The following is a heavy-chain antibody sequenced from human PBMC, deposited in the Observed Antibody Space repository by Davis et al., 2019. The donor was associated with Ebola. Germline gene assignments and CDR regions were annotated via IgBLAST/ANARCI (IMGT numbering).Heavy chain of an antibody. V-gene: IGHV4-34*01. CDR3: ARGNFYDGMDV. CDR2: VSLSGSL. CDR1: GGSISPHY. J-gene: IGHJ6*02. Sequence: MPGGSLRLSCALKGGSISPHYWTWIRQSPGKGLEWIGEVSLSGSLNYHPSLKSRLAISVDTSKNEFSLKMSSVTAADTAVYFCARGNFYDGMDVWGQGTTVTVSS.